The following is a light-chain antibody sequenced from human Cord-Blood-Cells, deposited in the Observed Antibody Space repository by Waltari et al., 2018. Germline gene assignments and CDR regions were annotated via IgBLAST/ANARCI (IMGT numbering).Light chain of an antibody. Sequence: DIQMTQSPSTLSASVGARVTITCRASQSISSWLAWYPQKPGKAPKLLIYDASSLESGVPSRFSGSGSGTEFTLTISSLQPDDFATYYCQQYNSYSMYTFGQGTKLEIK. J-gene: IGKJ2*01. V-gene: IGKV1-5*01. CDR3: QQYNSYSMYT. CDR2: DAS. CDR1: QSISSW.